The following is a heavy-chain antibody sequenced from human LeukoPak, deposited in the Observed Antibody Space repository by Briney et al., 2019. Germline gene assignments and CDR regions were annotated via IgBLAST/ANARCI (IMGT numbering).Heavy chain of an antibody. CDR3: AKDNRSGAFDY. CDR1: GFTFSSYG. D-gene: IGHD3-22*01. Sequence: GGSLILSCAASGFTFSSYGIHWVRQAPGKGLEWVAVISYDGSNKYYADSVKGRFSISRGNSKNTLDLHMNSLRAEDTAVYYCAKDNRSGAFDYWGQGTLVTVSS. J-gene: IGHJ4*02. CDR2: ISYDGSNK. V-gene: IGHV3-30*18.